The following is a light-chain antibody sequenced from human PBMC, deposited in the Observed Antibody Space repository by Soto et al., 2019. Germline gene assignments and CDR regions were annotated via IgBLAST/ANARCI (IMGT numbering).Light chain of an antibody. J-gene: IGKJ4*01. V-gene: IGKV3D-15*01. CDR3: QQCNDWPLT. CDR1: QSVSRR. CDR2: GAS. Sequence: VVLTHSPGTLSLSPGGIATLSCRASQSVSRRLAWYQQRPGQSPRLLISGASMRASGVPVRFIGSGSGTEFTLTINSLQSEDFAVYYCQQCNDWPLTFGGGTKVDIK.